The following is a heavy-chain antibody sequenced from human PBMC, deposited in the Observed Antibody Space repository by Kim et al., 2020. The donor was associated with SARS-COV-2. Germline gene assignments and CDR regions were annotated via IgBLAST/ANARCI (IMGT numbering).Heavy chain of an antibody. D-gene: IGHD3-3*01. CDR3: TRANSSFSSGMDV. Sequence: SETLSLTCTVSGGSINSYYWRWIRQPAGKGLEWIGRIYSSGTTNNPSLKSRVTMSVDTSKNQLSLKLSSVTAADTALYYCTRANSSFSSGMDVWGQGTTVIVSS. J-gene: IGHJ6*02. V-gene: IGHV4-4*07. CDR1: GGSINSYY. CDR2: IYSSGT.